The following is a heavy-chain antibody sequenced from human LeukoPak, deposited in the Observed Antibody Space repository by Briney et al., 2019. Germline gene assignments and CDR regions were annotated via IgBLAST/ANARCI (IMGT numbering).Heavy chain of an antibody. CDR2: INAGNGNT. CDR1: GYTFTNYA. Sequence: ASVKVSCKASGYTFTNYAMHWVRQAPGQRLEWMACINAGNGNTKNSQKFQGRLTITRDTSASTAYMELSSLRSEDTAVYYCARQYYYGSGSYWYFDYWGQGTLVTVSS. D-gene: IGHD3-10*01. CDR3: ARQYYYGSGSYWYFDY. V-gene: IGHV1-3*01. J-gene: IGHJ4*02.